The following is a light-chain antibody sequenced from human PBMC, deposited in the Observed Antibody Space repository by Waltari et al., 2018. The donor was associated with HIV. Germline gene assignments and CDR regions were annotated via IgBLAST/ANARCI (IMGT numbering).Light chain of an antibody. CDR1: ESVSSSF. V-gene: IGKV3-20*01. J-gene: IGKJ5*01. CDR3: QNFGISRT. CDR2: GAS. Sequence: EIVLAQSPAILYLSPGERAPLSCSANESVSSSFLAWYQKNPAQAPRLLIYGASNRAAGISDRFSGSGSGTDFTLTISRLEPEDFAAYYCQNFGISRTFGQGTRL.